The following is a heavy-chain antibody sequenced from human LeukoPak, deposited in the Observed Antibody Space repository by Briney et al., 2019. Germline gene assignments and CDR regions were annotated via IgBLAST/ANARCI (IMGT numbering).Heavy chain of an antibody. J-gene: IGHJ5*02. Sequence: GGSLRLSCAASGFTFSDYYMSWIRQAPGKGLEWVSYISSSGSTIYYADSVKGRFTISRDNAKNSLYLQMNSLRAEDTAVYYCARENPGVGFPSERNRFDPWGQGTLVTVSS. CDR1: GFTFSDYY. CDR2: ISSSGSTI. D-gene: IGHD3-3*01. CDR3: ARENPGVGFPSERNRFDP. V-gene: IGHV3-11*01.